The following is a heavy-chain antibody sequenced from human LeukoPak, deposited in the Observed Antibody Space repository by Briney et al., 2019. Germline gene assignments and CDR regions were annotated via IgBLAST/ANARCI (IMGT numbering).Heavy chain of an antibody. J-gene: IGHJ4*02. CDR1: GFTFSSYW. V-gene: IGHV3-23*01. CDR3: AKGGAGYCSSTSCLYYFDY. D-gene: IGHD2-2*01. CDR2: ISASGDST. Sequence: PGGSLRLSCAASGFTFSSYWMHWVRQAPGKGLEWVPIISASGDSTYYADSVKGRFTISRDNSKNTLHLQMNSLRAEDTAVYYCAKGGAGYCSSTSCLYYFDYWGQGTLVTVST.